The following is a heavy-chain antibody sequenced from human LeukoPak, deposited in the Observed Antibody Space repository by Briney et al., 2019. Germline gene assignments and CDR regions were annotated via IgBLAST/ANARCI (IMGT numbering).Heavy chain of an antibody. D-gene: IGHD2-15*01. CDR2: ISGSGGST. CDR1: GFTFSSYG. J-gene: IGHJ4*02. Sequence: GGSLRLSCAASGFTFSSYGMSWVRQAPGKGLEWVSAISGSGGSTYYADSVKGRFTISRDNSKNTLYLQMNSLRAEDTAVYYCAKGCSGGSCFTNDYWGQGTLVTVSS. CDR3: AKGCSGGSCFTNDY. V-gene: IGHV3-23*01.